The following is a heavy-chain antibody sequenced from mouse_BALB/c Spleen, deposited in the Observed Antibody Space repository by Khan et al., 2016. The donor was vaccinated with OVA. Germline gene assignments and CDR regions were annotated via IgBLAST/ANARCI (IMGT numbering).Heavy chain of an antibody. CDR1: GYSITSDYA. V-gene: IGHV3-2*02. D-gene: IGHD1-1*01. Sequence: EVPLVESGPGLVKPSQSLSLTCTVTGYSITSDYAWNWIRQFPGNKLEWMGYISYSGTTSYNPSLKSRISITRDTSKNQFFLQLNSVTSEDTATYYCARQNYYGYAMDYWGQGTSVTVAS. CDR2: ISYSGTT. J-gene: IGHJ4*01. CDR3: ARQNYYGYAMDY.